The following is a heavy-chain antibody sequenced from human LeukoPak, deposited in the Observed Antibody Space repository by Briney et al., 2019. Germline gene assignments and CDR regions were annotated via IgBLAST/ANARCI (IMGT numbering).Heavy chain of an antibody. CDR2: ISDNGGDA. J-gene: IGHJ4*02. Sequence: GGSLRLSCAASGFTFNNYAMSWVRQAPVKGLEWVSAISDNGGDAKYADSVKGRFTISRDNSKNTLYLQMNSLRVEDTAIYYCGKDWKPDSWGQGTLVTVSS. CDR1: GFTFNNYA. CDR3: GKDWKPDS. D-gene: IGHD1-1*01. V-gene: IGHV3-23*01.